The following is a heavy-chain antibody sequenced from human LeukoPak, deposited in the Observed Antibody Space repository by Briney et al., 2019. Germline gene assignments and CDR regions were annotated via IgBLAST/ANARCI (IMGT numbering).Heavy chain of an antibody. Sequence: SETLSLTCTVSGGSISSGSYYWSWIRQPAGKGLEWIGRIHTSGSTNYNPSLKSRVTISVDTSKNQFSLKLSSVTAADTAVYYCARDGWYRWFDPWGQGTLVTVSS. V-gene: IGHV4-61*02. CDR2: IHTSGST. CDR3: ARDGWYRWFDP. D-gene: IGHD6-19*01. J-gene: IGHJ5*02. CDR1: GGSISSGSYY.